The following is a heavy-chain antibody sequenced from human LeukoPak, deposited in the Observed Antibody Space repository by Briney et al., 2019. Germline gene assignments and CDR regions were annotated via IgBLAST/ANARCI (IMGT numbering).Heavy chain of an antibody. V-gene: IGHV1-2*02. CDR2: INPNSGGT. CDR3: ARVRQQLSRKYYYYYMDV. Sequence: ASVKVSCKASGYTFTGYYMRWVRQAPGQGLEWMGWINPNSGGTNYAQKFQGRVTMTRDTSISTAYMELSSLRSEDTAVYYCARVRQQLSRKYYYYYMDVWGKGTTVTVSS. D-gene: IGHD6-13*01. J-gene: IGHJ6*03. CDR1: GYTFTGYY.